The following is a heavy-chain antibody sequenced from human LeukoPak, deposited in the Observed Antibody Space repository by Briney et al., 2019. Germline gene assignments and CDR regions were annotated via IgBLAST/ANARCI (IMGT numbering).Heavy chain of an antibody. V-gene: IGHV4-61*02. CDR2: IYTSGST. J-gene: IGHJ3*02. CDR3: ARVPHRYSSGWYSGELGAFDI. D-gene: IGHD6-19*01. Sequence: SETLSLTCTVSGGSISSGSYYWSWIRQRAGKGLEWIGRIYTSGSTNYNPCLKSRVTISVDTSKNQFSLKLSSVTAADTAVYYCARVPHRYSSGWYSGELGAFDIWGQGTMVTVSS. CDR1: GGSISSGSYY.